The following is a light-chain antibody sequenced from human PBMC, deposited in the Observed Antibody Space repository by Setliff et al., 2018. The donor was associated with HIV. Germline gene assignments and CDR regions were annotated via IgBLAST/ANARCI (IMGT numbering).Light chain of an antibody. J-gene: IGLJ1*01. V-gene: IGLV3-21*04. CDR2: YDS. CDR1: NIGSKS. Sequence: SYELTQPPSVSVAPGKTARITCGGNNIGSKSVHWYQQKPGQAPVLVIYYDSDRPSGIPERFSGSNSGNTATLTISGVEAGDEADYYCQVWDMFSHYVFGSGTKVTVL. CDR3: QVWDMFSHYV.